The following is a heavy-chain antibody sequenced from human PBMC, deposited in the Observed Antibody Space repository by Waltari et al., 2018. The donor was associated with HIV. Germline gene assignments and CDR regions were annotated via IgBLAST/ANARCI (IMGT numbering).Heavy chain of an antibody. J-gene: IGHJ5*01. CDR1: GGSISSSSYY. Sequence: QLQLQESGPGLVKPLETLSLTCTVPGGSISSSSYYLGWIRQPPGKGLEWIGSIYYSGSTYYNPSLKSRATISVDTSKNQFSLKLNSVTAADTAVYYCARDRGSSSWFYSWGQGTLVTVSS. CDR2: IYYSGST. D-gene: IGHD6-13*01. V-gene: IGHV4-39*07. CDR3: ARDRGSSSWFYS.